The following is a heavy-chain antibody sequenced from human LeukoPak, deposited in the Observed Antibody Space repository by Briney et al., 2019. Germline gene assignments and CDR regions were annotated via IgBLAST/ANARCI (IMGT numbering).Heavy chain of an antibody. Sequence: GGSLRLSCAASGFTFSSYAMSWVRQAPGKGLEWVSAISGSGDSTYYADSVKGRFTISRDNSKNTLYLQMNSLRTEDTAIYYCASRGYNYDYVDYWGQGTLVTVFS. J-gene: IGHJ4*02. CDR3: ASRGYNYDYVDY. CDR2: ISGSGDST. V-gene: IGHV3-23*01. CDR1: GFTFSSYA. D-gene: IGHD5-18*01.